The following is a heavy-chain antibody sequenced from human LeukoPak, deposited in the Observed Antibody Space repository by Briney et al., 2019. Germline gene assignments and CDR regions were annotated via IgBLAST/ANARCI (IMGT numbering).Heavy chain of an antibody. D-gene: IGHD3-22*01. CDR2: TSGSGGET. CDR3: AKSRSSGYYFNYFDY. V-gene: IGHV3-23*01. Sequence: GGTLRLSCAASGFTFSSYGMSWVRQARGKGLEWVSGTSGSGGETYYADSVKGRFTISRDNSKNTLYLQMNSLRAEDTAVYYCAKSRSSGYYFNYFDYWGQGTLVTVSS. J-gene: IGHJ4*02. CDR1: GFTFSSYG.